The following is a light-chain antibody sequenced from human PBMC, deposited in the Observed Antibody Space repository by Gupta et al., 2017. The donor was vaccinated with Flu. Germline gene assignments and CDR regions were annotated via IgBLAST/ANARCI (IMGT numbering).Light chain of an antibody. CDR3: QSADSSVI. V-gene: IGLV3-25*02. J-gene: IGLJ2*01. CDR2: KDN. Sequence: SYELTQPPSVSVSPGQTARITCSGHALPRQYAYWYQQKPGQAPVLVIYKDNERPSGIHERFSGSSSGTTVTLTISGVQAEDEADYYCQSADSSVIFGGGTKLTVL. CDR1: ALPRQY.